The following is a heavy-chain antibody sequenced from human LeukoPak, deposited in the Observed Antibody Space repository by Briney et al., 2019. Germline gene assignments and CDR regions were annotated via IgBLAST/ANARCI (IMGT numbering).Heavy chain of an antibody. CDR2: IYYSGST. CDR3: ARHGLGSSGYYFDY. CDR1: GGSISSYY. J-gene: IGHJ4*02. V-gene: IGHV4-59*08. Sequence: PSETLSLTCTVSGGSISSYYWSWIRQPRGKGLEWIGYIYYSGSTNYNPSLKSRVTISVDTSKNQFSLKLSSVTAADTAVYYCARHGLGSSGYYFDYWGQGTLVTVSS. D-gene: IGHD3-22*01.